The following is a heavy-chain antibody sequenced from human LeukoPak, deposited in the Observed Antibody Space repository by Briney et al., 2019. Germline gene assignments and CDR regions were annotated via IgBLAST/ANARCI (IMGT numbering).Heavy chain of an antibody. Sequence: SQTLSLTCAISGDIVSSNSAAWRWIRQSPSRGLEWLGRTYYRSKWYNDYAVSVKSRITINPDTAKNQFSLHLNSVTPEDTALYDCARGRSVAGLDYWGQGTLVTVSS. D-gene: IGHD6-19*01. CDR1: GDIVSSNSAA. CDR2: TYYRSKWYN. V-gene: IGHV6-1*01. J-gene: IGHJ4*02. CDR3: ARGRSVAGLDY.